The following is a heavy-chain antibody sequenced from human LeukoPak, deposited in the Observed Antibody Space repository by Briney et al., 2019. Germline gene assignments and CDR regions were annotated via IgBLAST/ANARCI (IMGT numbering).Heavy chain of an antibody. V-gene: IGHV3-64D*06. CDR3: VKRDGYKYDS. D-gene: IGHD5-24*01. Sequence: GGSLRLSCSASGFTFGIYFMHWVRRAPGKGLEYVSAINSNGGGTYYADSVKGRFTISRDNSKNTLFLQMSSLRPEDTAVYYCVKRDGYKYDSWGQGTLVTVSS. CDR1: GFTFGIYF. J-gene: IGHJ4*02. CDR2: INSNGGGT.